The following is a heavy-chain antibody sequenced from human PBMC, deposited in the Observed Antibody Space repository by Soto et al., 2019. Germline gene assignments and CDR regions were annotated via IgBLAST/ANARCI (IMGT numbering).Heavy chain of an antibody. CDR1: GFTFNTYA. Sequence: QVHLVQSGGGAVQPGRSLRLSCAASGFTFNTYAMHWVRQVPGKGLEWVAGISHDGSDENYADSVKGRITVSRDNSKRERSRQMTSLRPEDTAVYYCTQDLFSIVGANLLDYWGQGSLVSVSS. D-gene: IGHD1-26*01. CDR2: ISHDGSDE. CDR3: TQDLFSIVGANLLDY. J-gene: IGHJ4*02. V-gene: IGHV3-30*18.